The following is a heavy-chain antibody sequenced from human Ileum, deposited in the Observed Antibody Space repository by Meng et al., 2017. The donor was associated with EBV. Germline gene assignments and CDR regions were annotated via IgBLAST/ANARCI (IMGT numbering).Heavy chain of an antibody. D-gene: IGHD3/OR15-3a*01. CDR1: GYTFTRYP. Sequence: GQLVQAGVEVKKPGASVTLSCKASGYTFTRYPIHWVRQAPGQRPEWMGWINTDNGETVFSQKFQGRVTITRDTSATTAYMELISLRSEDTAVYYCASRPGFNIGPFDFWGQGTLVTVSS. V-gene: IGHV1-3*04. CDR3: ASRPGFNIGPFDF. J-gene: IGHJ4*02. CDR2: INTDNGET.